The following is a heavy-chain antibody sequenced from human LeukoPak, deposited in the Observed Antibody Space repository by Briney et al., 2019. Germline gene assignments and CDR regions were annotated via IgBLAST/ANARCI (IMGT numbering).Heavy chain of an antibody. V-gene: IGHV3-9*01. CDR3: AKDLVVTATYLGDYYYYGMDV. CDR1: GFTFDDYA. J-gene: IGHJ6*02. CDR2: ISWNSGSI. D-gene: IGHD2-21*02. Sequence: GRSLRLSCAASGFTFDDYAMHWVRQAPGKGLEWVSGISWNSGSIGYADSVKGRFTISRDNAKNSLYLQMNSLRAEDTALYYCAKDLVVTATYLGDYYYYGMDVWGQGTTVTVSS.